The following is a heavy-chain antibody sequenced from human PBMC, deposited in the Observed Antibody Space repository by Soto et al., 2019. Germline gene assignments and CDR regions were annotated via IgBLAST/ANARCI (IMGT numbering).Heavy chain of an antibody. CDR1: GGSISSYY. Sequence: SETLSLTCTVSGGSISSYYWSWIRQPPGKGLEWIGYIYYSGSTNYSPSLKSRVTISVDTSKNQFSLKLSSVTAADTAVYYCARESGGSGSYYFDYWGQGTLVTVSS. J-gene: IGHJ4*02. CDR2: IYYSGST. CDR3: ARESGGSGSYYFDY. V-gene: IGHV4-59*01. D-gene: IGHD3-10*01.